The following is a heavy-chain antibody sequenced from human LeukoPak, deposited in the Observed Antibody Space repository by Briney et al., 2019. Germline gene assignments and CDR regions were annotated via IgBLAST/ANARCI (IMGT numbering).Heavy chain of an antibody. CDR2: IIPIFGTA. D-gene: IGHD4-17*01. CDR3: ARFGDYSSYYYGMDV. J-gene: IGHJ6*02. CDR1: GYTFTGYY. V-gene: IGHV1-69*13. Sequence: SVKVSCKASGYTFTGYYMHWVRQAPGQGLEWMGGIIPIFGTANYAQKFQGRVTITADESTSTAYMELSSLRSEDTAVYYCARFGDYSSYYYGMDVWGQGTTVTVSS.